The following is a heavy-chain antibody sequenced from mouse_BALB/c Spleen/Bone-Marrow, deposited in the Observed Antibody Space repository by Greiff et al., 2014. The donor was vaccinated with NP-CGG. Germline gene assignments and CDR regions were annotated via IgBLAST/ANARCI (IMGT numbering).Heavy chain of an antibody. CDR3: ARANWDYFDY. D-gene: IGHD4-1*01. CDR2: SRNKANDYTT. CDR1: GFTFSDFY. V-gene: IGHV7-1*02. Sequence: EVMLVESGGGLVQPGGSLRLSCATSGFTFSDFYMEWVRQPPGKRLEWSAASRNKANDYTTEDSASVKGRFIVSRDTSQSILYLQMNALRAEDTAMYYCARANWDYFDYWGQGTTLTVSS. J-gene: IGHJ2*01.